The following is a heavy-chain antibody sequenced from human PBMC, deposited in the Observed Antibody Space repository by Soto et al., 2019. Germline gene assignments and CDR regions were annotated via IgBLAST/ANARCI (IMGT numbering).Heavy chain of an antibody. CDR1: GFTFSSYA. CDR3: ARQLRFLEWLSPPYYYYGMDV. V-gene: IGHV3-23*01. Sequence: GGSLRLSCAASGFTFSSYAMSWVRQAPGKGLEWVSAISGSGGSTYYADSVKGRFTISRDNSKNTLYLQMNSLRAEDTAVYYCARQLRFLEWLSPPYYYYGMDVWGQGTTVTVSS. D-gene: IGHD3-3*01. CDR2: ISGSGGST. J-gene: IGHJ6*02.